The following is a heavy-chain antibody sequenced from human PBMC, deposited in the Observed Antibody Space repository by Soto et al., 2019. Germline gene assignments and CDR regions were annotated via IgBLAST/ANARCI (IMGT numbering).Heavy chain of an antibody. V-gene: IGHV1-69*01. CDR1: GGTFSSYA. Sequence: QVQLVQSGAEVKKPGSSVKASCKASGGTFSSYAISWVRQAPGQGLEWMGGIIPIFGTANYAQKFQGRVTITADESTSTAYMELSSLRSEDTAVYYCARGETTVVTLARDPIYGMDVWGQGTTVTVSS. D-gene: IGHD4-17*01. J-gene: IGHJ6*02. CDR2: IIPIFGTA. CDR3: ARGETTVVTLARDPIYGMDV.